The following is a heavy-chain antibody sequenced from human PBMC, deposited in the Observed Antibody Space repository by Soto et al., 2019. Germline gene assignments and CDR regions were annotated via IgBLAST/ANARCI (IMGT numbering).Heavy chain of an antibody. CDR3: AGVRVVADAGPFDY. CDR2: IWYDGSVK. J-gene: IGHJ4*02. CDR1: GFSFSTYG. D-gene: IGHD2-15*01. Sequence: QVQLVESGGGVVQPGGSLRLSCAASGFSFSTYGMHWVRQVPGKGLEWVAVIWYDGSVKYYADSVKGRFTISRDNSRDTLYLQMDSLRADDTAVYFCAGVRVVADAGPFDYWGQGTLVTVSS. V-gene: IGHV3-33*03.